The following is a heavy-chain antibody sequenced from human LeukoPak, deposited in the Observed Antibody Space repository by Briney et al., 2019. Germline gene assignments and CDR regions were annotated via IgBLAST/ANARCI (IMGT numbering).Heavy chain of an antibody. J-gene: IGHJ4*02. Sequence: GASVKVSCKASGGTFSSYAISWVRQAPGQGLEWMGGIIPIFGTANYAQKFQGRVTITADKSTSTAYMELSSLRSDDTAVYYCAREGSGSYPFDYWGQGTLVTVSS. V-gene: IGHV1-69*06. D-gene: IGHD1-26*01. CDR1: GGTFSSYA. CDR2: IIPIFGTA. CDR3: AREGSGSYPFDY.